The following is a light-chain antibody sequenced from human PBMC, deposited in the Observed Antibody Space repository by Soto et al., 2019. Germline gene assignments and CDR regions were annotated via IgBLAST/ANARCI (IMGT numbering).Light chain of an antibody. Sequence: VMTQSPGSLAVSLGERDTINCKSSQSVLSSSNNKNYLAWYQQKPGQPPKLIIHWASTRDSGVPDRFSGSGSGTDFTLTISRLQAEDVAVYYCQQYYSTPWTFGQGTKVEIK. CDR1: QSVLSSSNNKNY. CDR3: QQYYSTPWT. J-gene: IGKJ1*01. CDR2: WAS. V-gene: IGKV4-1*01.